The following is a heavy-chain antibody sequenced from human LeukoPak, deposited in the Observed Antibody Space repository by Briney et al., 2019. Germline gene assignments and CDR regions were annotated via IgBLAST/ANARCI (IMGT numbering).Heavy chain of an antibody. CDR3: AKDRERGLQYFAS. Sequence: PGGSLRLSCVDSGFTDSTYGMSWVRQAPGKGLEWVSAVSGSSGGTYYADSVKGRFTISRDHSKNTLYLQMNSLRADDTAVYYCAKDRERGLQYFASWGQGTLVTVSS. V-gene: IGHV3-23*01. D-gene: IGHD3-9*01. CDR1: GFTDSTYG. J-gene: IGHJ4*02. CDR2: VSGSSGGT.